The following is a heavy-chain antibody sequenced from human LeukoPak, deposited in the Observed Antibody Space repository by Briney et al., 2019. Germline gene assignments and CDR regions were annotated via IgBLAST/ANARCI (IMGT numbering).Heavy chain of an antibody. J-gene: IGHJ6*02. CDR2: ISSSGSTI. V-gene: IGHV3-48*03. CDR1: GFTFSSYE. CDR3: ARWEVAAGYGMDV. D-gene: IGHD6-13*01. Sequence: PGGSLRLSCAASGFTFSSYEMNWVRQAPGKGLEWISYISSSGSTIYYADSVKGRFTISRDNAKNSLYLQMNSLRAEDTAVYYCARWEVAAGYGMDVWGQGATVTVSS.